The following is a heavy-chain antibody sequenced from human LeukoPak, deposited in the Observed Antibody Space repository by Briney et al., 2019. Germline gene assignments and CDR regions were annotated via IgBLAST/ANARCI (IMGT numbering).Heavy chain of an antibody. CDR1: GFTFSSYW. J-gene: IGHJ4*02. V-gene: IGHV3-74*01. CDR2: INTDGSST. D-gene: IGHD3-3*01. CDR3: VRWSGDGRAY. Sequence: GGSLRLSCAASGFTFSSYWMHWVRQAPGKGLVWVSRINTDGSSTSYADSVKGRFTISRDNAKNALYLQMNSLRAEDTAVYYCVRWSGDGRAYWGQGTLVTVSS.